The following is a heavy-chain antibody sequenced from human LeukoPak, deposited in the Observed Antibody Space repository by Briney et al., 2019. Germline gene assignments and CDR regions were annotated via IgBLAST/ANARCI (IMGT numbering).Heavy chain of an antibody. J-gene: IGHJ4*02. CDR2: ISGSGGST. V-gene: IGHV3-23*01. Sequence: PGGSLRLSCAASGFTFSSYATSWVRQAPGKGLEWVSAISGSGGSTYYADSVKGRFTISRDNSKNTLYLQMNSLRAEDTAVYYCAKDSYYYDSSGYAYWGQGTLVTVSS. CDR1: GFTFSSYA. CDR3: AKDSYYYDSSGYAY. D-gene: IGHD3-22*01.